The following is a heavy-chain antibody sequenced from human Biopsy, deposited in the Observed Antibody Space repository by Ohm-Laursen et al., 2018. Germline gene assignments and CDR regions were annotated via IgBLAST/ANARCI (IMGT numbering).Heavy chain of an antibody. CDR3: ARGYSRRVSIFEASIYWFDT. CDR2: MIPSSGKT. D-gene: IGHD6-6*01. J-gene: IGHJ5*02. CDR1: GYSFSTYD. V-gene: IGHV1-8*01. Sequence: SVKVSCKSSGYSFSTYDVNWVRQARGQGLEWMGWMIPSSGKTGYAQRFQGRVTLTMNTSISTAYMGLSGLRSEDTAVYFCARGYSRRVSIFEASIYWFDTWGQGTLVTVSS.